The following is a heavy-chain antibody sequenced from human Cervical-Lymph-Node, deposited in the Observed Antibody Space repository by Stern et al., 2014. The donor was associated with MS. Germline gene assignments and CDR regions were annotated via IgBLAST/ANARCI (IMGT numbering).Heavy chain of an antibody. Sequence: QVQLQQWGAGLLKPSETLSLTCAVYGGSFSGYYWSWIRQPPGKGLEWIGEINHSGSTNYNPSLKSRVTISVDTSKNQFSLKLSSVTAADTAVYYCARKRLLVSDYWGRGTLVTVSS. D-gene: IGHD6-13*01. J-gene: IGHJ4*02. V-gene: IGHV4-34*01. CDR3: ARKRLLVSDY. CDR2: INHSGST. CDR1: GGSFSGYY.